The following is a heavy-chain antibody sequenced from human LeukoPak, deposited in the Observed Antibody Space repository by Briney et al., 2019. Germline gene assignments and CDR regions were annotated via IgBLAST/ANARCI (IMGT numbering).Heavy chain of an antibody. D-gene: IGHD3-9*01. CDR1: GYTFTGYY. J-gene: IGHJ4*02. Sequence: GASVKVSCKASGYTFTGYYMHWVRQAPGQGLEWMGGIIPIFGTTKYAQNFQGRVTITTAGSTSTAYMELKSLRSEDTAVYYCAMGNNFDFFYFDYWGQGTLVSVSS. V-gene: IGHV1-69*05. CDR3: AMGNNFDFFYFDY. CDR2: IIPIFGTT.